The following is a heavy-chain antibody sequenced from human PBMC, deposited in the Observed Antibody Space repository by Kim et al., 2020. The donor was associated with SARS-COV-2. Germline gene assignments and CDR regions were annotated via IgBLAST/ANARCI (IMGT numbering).Heavy chain of an antibody. Sequence: GGSLRLSCAASGFSFNSYGMSWVLQAPGKGLEWVSSIGASGTTTYYAASVRGRFTISRDNSKNALFLEMNSLTAEDTAVYYCAKRGYRGYYFDYWGQGTLVTVSS. CDR1: GFSFNSYG. CDR2: IGASGTTT. D-gene: IGHD4-4*01. V-gene: IGHV3-23*01. J-gene: IGHJ4*02. CDR3: AKRGYRGYYFDY.